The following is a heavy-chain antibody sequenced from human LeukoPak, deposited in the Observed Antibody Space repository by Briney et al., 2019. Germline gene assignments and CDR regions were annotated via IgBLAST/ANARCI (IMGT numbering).Heavy chain of an antibody. D-gene: IGHD6-13*01. CDR2: INHSGST. CDR1: GGSFSGYY. CDR3: ARGLGAAAGGY. V-gene: IGHV4-34*01. Sequence: SETLSLTCAVYGGSFSGYYWSWIRQPPGKGLERIGEINHSGSTNYNPSLKSRVTISVDTSKNQFSLKLSSVTAADTAVYYCARGLGAAAGGYWGQGTLVTVSS. J-gene: IGHJ4*02.